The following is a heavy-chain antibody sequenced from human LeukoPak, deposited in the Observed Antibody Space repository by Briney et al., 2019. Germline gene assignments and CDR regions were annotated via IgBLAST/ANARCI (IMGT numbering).Heavy chain of an antibody. CDR2: INPKSGGT. CDR3: ARDGGIAVAGRFDY. Sequence: ASVKVSCKASGYAFTGYYMHWVRQAPGQGLEWMGWINPKSGGTNYAQKFQGRVTMTRDTSISTAHMELSRLRSDDTAAYYCARDGGIAVAGRFDYWGQGTLVTVSS. CDR1: GYAFTGYY. V-gene: IGHV1-2*02. D-gene: IGHD6-13*01. J-gene: IGHJ4*02.